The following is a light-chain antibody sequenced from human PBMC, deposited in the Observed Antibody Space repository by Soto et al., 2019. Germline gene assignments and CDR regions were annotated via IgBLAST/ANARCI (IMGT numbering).Light chain of an antibody. Sequence: EMLLTLSLGSRSLSKGDLASLSCRTSQSVSNNYLAWYQQKPGQAPRLLIYGASTRATGIPARFSGSGSGTEFTLTISSLQSEDFAVYYCQQYNNWQITFGQGTRLEI. V-gene: IGKV3D-15*01. CDR3: QQYNNWQIT. J-gene: IGKJ5*01. CDR1: QSVSNN. CDR2: GAS.